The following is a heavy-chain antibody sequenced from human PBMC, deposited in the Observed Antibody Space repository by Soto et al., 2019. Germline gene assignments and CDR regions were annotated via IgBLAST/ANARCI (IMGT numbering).Heavy chain of an antibody. CDR2: INAGNGNT. CDR3: ARDLGYYDSSGYFDY. V-gene: IGHV1-3*01. D-gene: IGHD3-22*01. J-gene: IGHJ4*02. Sequence: GASVKVSCKASGYTFTSYAMHWVRQAPGQRLEWMGWINAGNGNTKYSQKFQGRVTITRDTSASTAYMELSSLRSEDTAVYYCARDLGYYDSSGYFDYWGQGTRVTVSS. CDR1: GYTFTSYA.